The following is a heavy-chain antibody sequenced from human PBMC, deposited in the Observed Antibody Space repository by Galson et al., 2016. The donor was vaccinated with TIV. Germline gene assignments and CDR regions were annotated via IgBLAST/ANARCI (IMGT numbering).Heavy chain of an antibody. CDR3: AISSRRDRYGHTNWFDP. CDR2: ALPMFGTS. Sequence: SVKVSCKAFGDTFNSNAINWVRQAPGQGLEWVGRALPMFGTSNYAEEFQDRVTITADESMSTAYMELSSLTSDDTAVYYCAISSRRDRYGHTNWFDPWGQGTLVTVSS. J-gene: IGHJ5*02. V-gene: IGHV1-69*13. CDR1: GDTFNSNA. D-gene: IGHD5-24*01.